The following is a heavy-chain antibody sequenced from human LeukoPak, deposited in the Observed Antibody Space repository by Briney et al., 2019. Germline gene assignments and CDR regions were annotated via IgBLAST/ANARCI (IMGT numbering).Heavy chain of an antibody. V-gene: IGHV3-30-3*01. CDR3: ARDGHP. CDR1: GFTFSSYA. J-gene: IGHJ5*02. Sequence: GGSLRLSCAASGFTFSSYAMHWVRQAPGKGLEWVAVMSYDGSNKYYADSVKGRFTISRDNSKNTLYLQMDSLRAEDTAVYYCARDGHPWGQGTLVTVSS. CDR2: MSYDGSNK.